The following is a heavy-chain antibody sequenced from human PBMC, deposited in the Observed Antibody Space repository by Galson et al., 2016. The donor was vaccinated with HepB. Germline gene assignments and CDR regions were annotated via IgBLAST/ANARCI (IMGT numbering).Heavy chain of an antibody. Sequence: SETLSLTCTVSGGSMGSSFWSWIRQPAGKGLEWIGYIYYSGSTNYKSSLKSRVTISVDTSKNQFSLKLSSVTAADTAVYYCARLETTAAGLMDGWGQGTTVIVSS. CDR1: GGSMGSSF. CDR3: ARLETTAAGLMDG. V-gene: IGHV4-59*01. D-gene: IGHD6-13*01. J-gene: IGHJ6*02. CDR2: IYYSGST.